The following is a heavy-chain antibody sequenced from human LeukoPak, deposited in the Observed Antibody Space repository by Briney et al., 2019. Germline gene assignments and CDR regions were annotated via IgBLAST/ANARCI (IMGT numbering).Heavy chain of an antibody. J-gene: IGHJ6*03. CDR2: INPNSGGT. D-gene: IGHD3-3*01. V-gene: IGHV1-2*02. CDR1: GYTFTGYY. Sequence: ASVKVSCKASGYTFTGYYMHWVRQAPGQGLEWMGWINPNSGGTNYAQKFQGRVTMTRDTSISTAYMELSSLRSDDTAMYYCARVGPVLRFLERTQKNYYMDVWGKGTTVTVSS. CDR3: ARVGPVLRFLERTQKNYYMDV.